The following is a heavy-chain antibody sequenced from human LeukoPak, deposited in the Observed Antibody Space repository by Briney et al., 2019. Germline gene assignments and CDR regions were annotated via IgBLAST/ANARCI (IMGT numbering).Heavy chain of an antibody. Sequence: GGSLRLSCAASGLTFSNYAMSWVRQAPGKGLKWVSVISGSGTNTYYADSVKGRFTISRDNSKNTLYLQMNSLRAEDTAVYYCAKDHANTPVVTNWGQGILVSVSS. J-gene: IGHJ4*02. CDR1: GLTFSNYA. CDR2: ISGSGTNT. CDR3: AKDHANTPVVTN. D-gene: IGHD2-21*02. V-gene: IGHV3-23*01.